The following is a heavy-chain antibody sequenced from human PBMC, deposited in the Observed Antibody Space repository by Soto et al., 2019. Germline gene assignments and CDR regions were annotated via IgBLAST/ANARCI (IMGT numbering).Heavy chain of an antibody. J-gene: IGHJ3*02. CDR2: ISSSSSTI. V-gene: IGHV3-48*01. CDR3: ARAPRYYGSGSGFPGAFDI. D-gene: IGHD3-10*01. Sequence: EVQLVESGGGLVQPGGSLRLSCAASGFTFSSYSMNWVRQAPGKGLEWVSYISSSSSTIYYADSVKGRFTISRDNAKNSLYLQMNSLRAEDTAVYYCARAPRYYGSGSGFPGAFDIWGQGTMVTVSS. CDR1: GFTFSSYS.